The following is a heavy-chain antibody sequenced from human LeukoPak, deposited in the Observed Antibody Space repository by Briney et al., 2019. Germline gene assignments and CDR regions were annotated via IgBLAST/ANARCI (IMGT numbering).Heavy chain of an antibody. Sequence: SETLSLTCTVSGDSISNYYGSWIRRPAGKGLEWIGRIYTSGSTIYNPSLKSRVTISVDTSKNQISLKLSSVTAADTAVYYCARHHSNFDYWGQGTLVTVSS. CDR3: ARHHSNFDY. CDR1: GDSISNYY. J-gene: IGHJ4*02. V-gene: IGHV4-4*07. CDR2: IYTSGST. D-gene: IGHD5-18*01.